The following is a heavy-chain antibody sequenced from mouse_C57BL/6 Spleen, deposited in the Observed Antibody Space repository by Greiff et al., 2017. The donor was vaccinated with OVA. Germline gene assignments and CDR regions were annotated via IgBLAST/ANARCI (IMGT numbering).Heavy chain of an antibody. J-gene: IGHJ3*01. V-gene: IGHV3-6*01. D-gene: IGHD1-1*01. CDR1: GYSITSGYY. CDR2: ISYDGSN. Sequence: ESGPGLVKPSQSLSLTCSVTGYSITSGYYWNWIRQFPGNKLEWMGYISYDGSNNYNPSLKNRISITRDTSKNQFFLKLNSVTTEDTATYYCARDRGYGSSYDWFAYWGQGTLVTVSA. CDR3: ARDRGYGSSYDWFAY.